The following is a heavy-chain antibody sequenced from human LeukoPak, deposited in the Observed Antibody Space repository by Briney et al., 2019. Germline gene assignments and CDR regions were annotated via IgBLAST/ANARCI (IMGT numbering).Heavy chain of an antibody. D-gene: IGHD2-2*02. J-gene: IGHJ4*02. CDR1: GFTFSSYA. Sequence: GGSLRLSCAASGFTFSSYAMHWDRQAPGKGLEWVAVISYDGSNKYYANSVKGRFTISRDNSKNTLYLQMNSLRAEDTAVYYCARADIVVVPAAIMAGFFDYWGQGTLVTVSS. CDR3: ARADIVVVPAAIMAGFFDY. V-gene: IGHV3-30*04. CDR2: ISYDGSNK.